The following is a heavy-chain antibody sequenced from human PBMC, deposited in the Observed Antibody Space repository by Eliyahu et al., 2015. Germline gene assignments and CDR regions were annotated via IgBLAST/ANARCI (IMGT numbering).Heavy chain of an antibody. CDR2: ISSSSSYI. D-gene: IGHD4-17*01. CDR1: GFTFSSYS. J-gene: IGHJ4*02. V-gene: IGHV3-21*01. Sequence: EVQLVESGGGLVKPGGSLRLSCAASGFTFSSYSMNWVRQAPGKGLEWVSSISSSSSYIYYADSVKGRFTISRDNAKNSLYLQMNSLRAEDTAVYYCATSWNYGDHCFDYWGQGTLVTVSS. CDR3: ATSWNYGDHCFDY.